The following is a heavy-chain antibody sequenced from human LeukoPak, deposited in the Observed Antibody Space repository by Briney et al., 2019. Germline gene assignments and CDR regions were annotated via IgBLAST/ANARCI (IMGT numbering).Heavy chain of an antibody. CDR3: ARADGFLIRD. CDR1: GFTVSNTF. J-gene: IGHJ4*02. Sequence: GGSLRLSCAPSGFTVSNTFMTWVREAPGKGLEGGSIINNGGTTYYAGSVKGRFTISRDISKNTLYLQMNSLRAEDTAIYYCARADGFLIRDWGQGTLVTVSS. CDR2: INNGGTT. V-gene: IGHV3-66*01. D-gene: IGHD3-10*01.